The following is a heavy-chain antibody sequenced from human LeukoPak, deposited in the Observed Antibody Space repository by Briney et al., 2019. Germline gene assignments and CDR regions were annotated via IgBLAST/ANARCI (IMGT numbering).Heavy chain of an antibody. CDR2: INHSGST. V-gene: IGHV4-34*01. D-gene: IGHD6-13*01. Sequence: PSETLSLTCAVYGGSFSGYYWSWIRQPPGKGLEWIGEINHSGSTNYNPSLKSRVTISVDTSKNQFSLKLSSVTAADTAVYYCARGGPGYSSSWYRPNYYYYYMDVWGKGTTVTVSS. CDR3: ARGGPGYSSSWYRPNYYYYYMDV. J-gene: IGHJ6*03. CDR1: GGSFSGYY.